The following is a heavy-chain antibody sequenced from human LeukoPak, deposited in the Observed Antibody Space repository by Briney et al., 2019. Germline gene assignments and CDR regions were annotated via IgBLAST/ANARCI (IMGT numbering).Heavy chain of an antibody. V-gene: IGHV1-69*13. CDR1: GGTFSIYA. D-gene: IGHD2-15*01. J-gene: IGHJ1*01. Sequence: SVTVSCTASGGTFSIYAISWVRQAPGQGLEWMGGIIPIFGTANYAQKFQGRVTITADESTSTAYMEPSSLRSEDTAVYYCARDTPGGFQHWGQGTLVTVSS. CDR3: ARDTPGGFQH. CDR2: IIPIFGTA.